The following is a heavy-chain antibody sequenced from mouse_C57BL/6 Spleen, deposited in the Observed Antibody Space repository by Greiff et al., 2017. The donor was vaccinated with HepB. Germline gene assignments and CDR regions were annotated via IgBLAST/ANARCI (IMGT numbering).Heavy chain of an antibody. Sequence: QVQLQQPGAELVKPGASVKMSCKASGYTFTSYWITWVKQRPGQGLEWIGDIYPGSGSTNYNEKFKSKATLTVDTSSSTAYMQLSSLTSEDSAVYYGARRGYGSSYGGYFDYWGQGTTLTVSS. D-gene: IGHD1-1*01. CDR2: IYPGSGST. V-gene: IGHV1-55*01. CDR3: ARRGYGSSYGGYFDY. J-gene: IGHJ2*01. CDR1: GYTFTSYW.